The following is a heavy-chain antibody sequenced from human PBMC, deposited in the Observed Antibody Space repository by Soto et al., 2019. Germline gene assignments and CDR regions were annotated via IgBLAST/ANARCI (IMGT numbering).Heavy chain of an antibody. CDR2: ISSSSSYI. D-gene: IGHD6-6*01. CDR3: ARVGGYSGSSGYYYYYMDV. Sequence: GGSLRLSCAASGFTFSSYSLNWVRQAPGKGLEWVSSISSSSSYIYYADSVKGRFTISRVNAKNSMYLQMNSLRAEDTAVYYCARVGGYSGSSGYYYYYMDVWGKGTTGTVSS. J-gene: IGHJ6*03. CDR1: GFTFSSYS. V-gene: IGHV3-21*01.